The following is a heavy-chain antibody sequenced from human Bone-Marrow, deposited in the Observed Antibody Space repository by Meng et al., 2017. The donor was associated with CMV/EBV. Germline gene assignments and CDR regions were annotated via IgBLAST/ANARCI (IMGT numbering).Heavy chain of an antibody. CDR1: GFTFSSYA. D-gene: IGHD3-3*01. CDR3: ARDLPTYYDFWSGYYGNYYYGMDV. CDR2: ISYDGSNK. V-gene: IGHV3-30-3*01. Sequence: GGSLRLSCAASGFTFSSYAMHWVRRAPGKGLEWVAVISYDGSNKYYADSVKGRFTISRDNSKNTLYLQMNSLRAEDTAVYYCARDLPTYYDFWSGYYGNYYYGMDVWGQGTTVTVSS. J-gene: IGHJ6*02.